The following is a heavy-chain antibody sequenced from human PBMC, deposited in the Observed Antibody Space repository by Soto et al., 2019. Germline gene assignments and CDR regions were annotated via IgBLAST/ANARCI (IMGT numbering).Heavy chain of an antibody. CDR3: ARPLWRDDYNWGYFDL. J-gene: IGHJ2*01. CDR2: ISYDGSNK. V-gene: IGHV3-30-3*01. D-gene: IGHD4-4*01. Sequence: QVQLVASGGGVAQPGRSLRLSCAASGFTFSSYAMHWVRQAPGKGLEWVAVISYDGSNKYYADSVKGRFTISRDNSKNTLFLQMNSLRAEDTAVYYCARPLWRDDYNWGYFDLWGRGTLVTVAS. CDR1: GFTFSSYA.